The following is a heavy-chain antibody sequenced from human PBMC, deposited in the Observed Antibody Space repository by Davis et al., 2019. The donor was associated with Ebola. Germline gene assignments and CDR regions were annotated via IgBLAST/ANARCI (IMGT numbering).Heavy chain of an antibody. D-gene: IGHD3-9*01. Sequence: GESLKISCAASGFTFSSYGMHWVRQAPGKGLEWVAVISYDGSNKYYADSVKGRFTISRDNSKNTLYLQMNSLRAEDTAIYYCAKDLQETTILIPLDYWGQGTLVTVSS. J-gene: IGHJ4*02. CDR2: ISYDGSNK. CDR3: AKDLQETTILIPLDY. V-gene: IGHV3-30*18. CDR1: GFTFSSYG.